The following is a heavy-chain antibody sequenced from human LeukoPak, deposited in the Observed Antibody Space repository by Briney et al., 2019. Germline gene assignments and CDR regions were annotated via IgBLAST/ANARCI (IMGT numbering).Heavy chain of an antibody. D-gene: IGHD1-1*01. V-gene: IGHV3-30*18. CDR2: ISYDGSNK. CDR1: GFTFSSYG. J-gene: IGHJ4*02. Sequence: PGGSLRLSCAASGFTFSSYGMHWVRQAPGKGLEWVAVISYDGSNKYYADSVKGRFTISRDNSKNTLYLQTNCLRAEDTAVYYCAKLGTGTTSGWGQGTLVTVSS. CDR3: AKLGTGTTSG.